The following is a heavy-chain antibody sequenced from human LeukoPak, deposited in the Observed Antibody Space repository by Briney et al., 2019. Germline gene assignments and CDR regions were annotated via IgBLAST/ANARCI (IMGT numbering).Heavy chain of an antibody. D-gene: IGHD3-3*01. CDR3: ASGYDFWSGRPLGY. J-gene: IGHJ4*02. Sequence: ASVKVSWKASGYTFTSYGISWVRQAPGQGLEWMGWISAYNGNTNYAQKLQGRVTMTTDTSTSTAYMELRSLRSDDTAVYYCASGYDFWSGRPLGYWGQGTLVTVSS. CDR1: GYTFTSYG. CDR2: ISAYNGNT. V-gene: IGHV1-18*01.